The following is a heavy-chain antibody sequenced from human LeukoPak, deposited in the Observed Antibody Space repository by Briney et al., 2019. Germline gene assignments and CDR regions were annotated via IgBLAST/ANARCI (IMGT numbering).Heavy chain of an antibody. J-gene: IGHJ6*03. CDR2: FDPEDGET. D-gene: IGHD3-16*01. CDR3: ATVPPWAYYYYMDV. V-gene: IGHV1-24*01. CDR1: GYTLTELS. Sequence: ASVKVSCKVSGYTLTELSMQWVRQAPGKGLEWMGGFDPEDGETIYAQKFQGRVTMTEDTSTDTAYMELSSLRSEDTAVYYCATVPPWAYYYYMDVWGKGTTVTVSS.